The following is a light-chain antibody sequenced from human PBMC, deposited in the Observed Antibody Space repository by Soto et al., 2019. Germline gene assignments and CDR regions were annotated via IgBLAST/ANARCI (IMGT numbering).Light chain of an antibody. CDR2: DAS. CDR1: QSISSW. V-gene: IGKV1-5*01. J-gene: IGKJ1*01. CDR3: QQYNSYRWT. Sequence: DIQMTQSHSPLSASVGDRVTITCRPRQSISSWLAWYQQKPGKAPKLLIYDASSLESGVPSRFSGSGSGTDFTLPIGSLQPDVFASSSCQQYNSYRWTLGKWTKVAIK.